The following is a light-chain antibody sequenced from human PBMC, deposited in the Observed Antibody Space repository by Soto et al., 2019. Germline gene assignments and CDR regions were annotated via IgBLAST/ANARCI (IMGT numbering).Light chain of an antibody. J-gene: IGKJ4*01. CDR3: MQTTQFPLS. CDR1: QSLVHSDVNTY. Sequence: DLVLTQTPLSAPVTLGQPASISCRYSQSLVHSDVNTYLNWLQQRPGQPPRLLSYEVSNRFSGVPDRCSGSGAGTDFTLEISRVEAEDGGVYYCMQTTQFPLSFGGGNMVEIK. CDR2: EVS. V-gene: IGKV2-24*01.